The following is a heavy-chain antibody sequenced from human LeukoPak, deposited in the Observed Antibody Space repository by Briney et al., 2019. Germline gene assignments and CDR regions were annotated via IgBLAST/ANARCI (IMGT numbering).Heavy chain of an antibody. Sequence: ASVNVSCKASGHTFTSYDINWVRQAPGQGLEWMGWMNPNSGSTGYAQKFQGRVTITRKTSISTAYMELSGLRSEDTAGYYCARGRSTGYPYYFEYWGQGTLVTVSS. CDR1: GHTFTSYD. CDR2: MNPNSGST. V-gene: IGHV1-8*03. D-gene: IGHD5-12*01. CDR3: ARGRSTGYPYYFEY. J-gene: IGHJ4*02.